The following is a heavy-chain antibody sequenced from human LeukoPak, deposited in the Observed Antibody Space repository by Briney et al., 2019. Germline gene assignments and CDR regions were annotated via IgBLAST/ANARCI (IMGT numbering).Heavy chain of an antibody. V-gene: IGHV4-59*01. CDR3: ARAYGSGSYLFDY. Sequence: SETLSLTCAVSGGSISSYYWSWIRQPPGKGLEWIGYIYYSGSTNYNPSLKSRVTISVDTSKNQFSLKLSSVTAADTAVYYCARAYGSGSYLFDYWGQGTLVTVSS. D-gene: IGHD3-10*01. CDR1: GGSISSYY. J-gene: IGHJ4*02. CDR2: IYYSGST.